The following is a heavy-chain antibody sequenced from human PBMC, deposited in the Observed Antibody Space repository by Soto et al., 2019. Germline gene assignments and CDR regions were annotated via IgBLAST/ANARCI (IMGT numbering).Heavy chain of an antibody. CDR1: GGSFSGYY. D-gene: IGHD6-13*01. CDR2: INHSGST. V-gene: IGHV4-34*01. Sequence: QVQLQQWGAGLLKPSETLSLTCAVYGGSFSGYYWSWIRQPPGKGLEWSGEINHSGSTNYNPSLKSRVTISVDTSKNQFSLKLSSVTAADTAVYYCARGQRAAASTWFDYCGQGTLVTVSS. CDR3: ARGQRAAASTWFDY. J-gene: IGHJ4*02.